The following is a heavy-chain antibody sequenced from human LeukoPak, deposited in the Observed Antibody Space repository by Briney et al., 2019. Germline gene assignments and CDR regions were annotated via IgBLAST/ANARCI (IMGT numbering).Heavy chain of an antibody. CDR2: ISRSGDDT. CDR3: AKDQLLG. D-gene: IGHD3-10*01. V-gene: IGHV3-23*01. J-gene: IGHJ4*02. Sequence: GGSLRLSCAASGFTFTSYPMGWVRQAPGTGLEWVSSISRSGDDTYYADSVRGRFTISRDNSKNTLYLQMNSLRAKDTAIYYCAKDQLLGWGQGTQVTVSS. CDR1: GFTFTSYP.